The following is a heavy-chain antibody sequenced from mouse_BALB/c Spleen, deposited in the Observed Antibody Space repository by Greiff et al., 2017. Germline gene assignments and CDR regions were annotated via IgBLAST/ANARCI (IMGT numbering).Heavy chain of an antibody. Sequence: QVQLQQSGPGLVQPSQSLSITCTVSGFSLTSYGVHWVRQSPGKGLEWLGVIWSGGSTDYNAAFISRLSISKDNSKSQVFFKMNSLQANDTAINYCARNKGYRYEGWYFDVWGAGTTVTVSS. CDR3: ARNKGYRYEGWYFDV. D-gene: IGHD2-14*01. V-gene: IGHV2-2*02. J-gene: IGHJ1*01. CDR2: IWSGGST. CDR1: GFSLTSYG.